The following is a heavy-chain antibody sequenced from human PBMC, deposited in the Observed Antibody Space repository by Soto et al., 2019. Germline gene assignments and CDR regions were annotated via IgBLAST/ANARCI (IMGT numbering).Heavy chain of an antibody. V-gene: IGHV3-30-3*01. Sequence: QVQLVESGGGVVQPGRSLRLSCAASGFTFSSYAMHWVRQAPGKGLEWVAVISYDGSNKYYADSVKGRFTISRDNSKNTRYLQMNSLRAEDTAVYYCARKTYSSGWYPDYYGMDVWGQGTTVTVSS. CDR3: ARKTYSSGWYPDYYGMDV. CDR1: GFTFSSYA. CDR2: ISYDGSNK. D-gene: IGHD6-19*01. J-gene: IGHJ6*02.